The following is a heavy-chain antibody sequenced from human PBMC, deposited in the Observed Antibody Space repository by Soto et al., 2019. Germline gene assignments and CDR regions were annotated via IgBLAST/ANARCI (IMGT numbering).Heavy chain of an antibody. CDR2: ISESGGDT. CDR1: GFTFSNYP. Sequence: EVQLLESGGGLVQPGGSLRLSCAASGFTFSNYPMSWVRQAPGKGLEWISAISESGGDTYSADSVKGRLTISRDNSKNTLYLQMNSLRAEDTAVYYCAKRDGSANYYYYMHVWGKGTTVTVSS. V-gene: IGHV3-23*01. D-gene: IGHD3-10*01. J-gene: IGHJ6*03. CDR3: AKRDGSANYYYYMHV.